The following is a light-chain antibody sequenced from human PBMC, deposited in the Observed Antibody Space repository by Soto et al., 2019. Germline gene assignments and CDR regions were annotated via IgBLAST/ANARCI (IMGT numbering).Light chain of an antibody. J-gene: IGKJ4*01. Sequence: EIVLTQSPGTLSLSPGERVTLSCRASQSISSHLAWYQQKPGQAPRLLMYDASNRATGIPARFSGSGSGTDFPRTIGSLEPEDFAVYYCQQRCNWPLAFGGGTKVFIK. V-gene: IGKV3-11*01. CDR3: QQRCNWPLA. CDR1: QSISSH. CDR2: DAS.